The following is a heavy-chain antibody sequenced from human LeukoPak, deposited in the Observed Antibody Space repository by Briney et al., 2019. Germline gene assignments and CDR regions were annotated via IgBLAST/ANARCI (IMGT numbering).Heavy chain of an antibody. CDR1: GASTSSYY. CDR2: ISTRGST. J-gene: IGHJ4*02. V-gene: IGHV4-4*07. CDR3: ARSRVPPTHGYFAS. D-gene: IGHD3-10*01. Sequence: SETLSLACNVSGASTSSYYWSWIQRPAGTGLEWIGRISTRGSTTYNPSLKSRVTMSLDTSKNQFSLKLSSVTAADTAVYYCARSRVPPTHGYFASGGQGALVIV.